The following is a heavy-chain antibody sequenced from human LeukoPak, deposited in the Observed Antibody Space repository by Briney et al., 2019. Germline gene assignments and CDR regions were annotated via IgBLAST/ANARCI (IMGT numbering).Heavy chain of an antibody. CDR2: INPNTGGT. CDR1: GYTFTDYY. V-gene: IGHV1-2*04. D-gene: IGHD1-26*01. CDR3: ARAGYSGSYQIDY. J-gene: IGHJ4*02. Sequence: ASVKVSCKASGYTFTDYYMHWVRQAPGQGLEWMGWINPNTGGTNYAQIFQGWVTMTRDTSISTAYMELNRLRSDDTAVYYCARAGYSGSYQIDYWGQGTLVTVSS.